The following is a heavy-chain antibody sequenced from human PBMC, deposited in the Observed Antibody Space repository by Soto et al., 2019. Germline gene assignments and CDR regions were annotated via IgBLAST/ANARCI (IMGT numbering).Heavy chain of an antibody. CDR3: AKGTAISEYFQQ. CDR2: ISASGGST. Sequence: EGQLLESGGGLVQPGGPLRLSCAASGLTFSSYAMSWVRQAPGKGLEWVSGISASGGSTYYADSVKGRFTISRDNSKNTLYLQMNSLRAEDTAVYYCAKGTAISEYFQQWGQGTLVTVSS. V-gene: IGHV3-23*01. D-gene: IGHD2-21*02. J-gene: IGHJ1*01. CDR1: GLTFSSYA.